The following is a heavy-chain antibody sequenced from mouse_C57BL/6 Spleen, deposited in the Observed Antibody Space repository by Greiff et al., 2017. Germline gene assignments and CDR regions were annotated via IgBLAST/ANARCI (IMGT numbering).Heavy chain of an antibody. D-gene: IGHD2-5*01. CDR3: ARPHYSSWYFDV. CDR1: GYTFTSYW. Sequence: VQLQQPGAELVKPGASVKMSCKASGYTFTSYWITWVKQRPGQGLEWIGDIYPGSGSTNYNEKFKSKATLTVDTSSSTAYMQLSSLTSEDSAVYYCARPHYSSWYFDVWGTGTTVTVSS. CDR2: IYPGSGST. J-gene: IGHJ1*03. V-gene: IGHV1-55*01.